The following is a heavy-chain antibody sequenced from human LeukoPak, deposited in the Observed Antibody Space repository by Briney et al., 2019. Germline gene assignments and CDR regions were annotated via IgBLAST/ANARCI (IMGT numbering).Heavy chain of an antibody. D-gene: IGHD3-3*01. Sequence: GGSLRLSCAASGFTFSSYWMTWGRQAPGKGLEWVANIRQDGSEKNYVNSVKGRFTISRDNAKNSLYPQMNSLRVEDTAVYFCMRQNRAYFFGHWGQGTLVTVSS. J-gene: IGHJ1*01. CDR2: IRQDGSEK. CDR1: GFTFSSYW. CDR3: MRQNRAYFFGH. V-gene: IGHV3-7*01.